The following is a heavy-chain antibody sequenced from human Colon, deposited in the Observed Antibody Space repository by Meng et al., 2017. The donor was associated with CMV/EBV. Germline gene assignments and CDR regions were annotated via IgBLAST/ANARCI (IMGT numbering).Heavy chain of an antibody. CDR1: GNRFSNYW. D-gene: IGHD2/OR15-2a*01. J-gene: IGHJ4*02. CDR3: VRREYFGTESGN. V-gene: IGHV5-51*01. CDR2: IYPGDSDA. Sequence: GESLKISCQVSGNRFSNYWIGWVRQMPGKGLDWMAIIYPGDSDALHNPSFQGRVTISADKSIRTAYLQWSSLRASDSAMYYCVRREYFGTESGNWGQGTMVTVSS.